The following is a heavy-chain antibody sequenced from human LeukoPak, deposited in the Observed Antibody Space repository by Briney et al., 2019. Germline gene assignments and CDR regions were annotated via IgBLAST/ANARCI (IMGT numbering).Heavy chain of an antibody. Sequence: GGSLRLSCAASGFTFSTYTMNWVRQAPGKGLEWVSSITSGSGYIYYADSVKGRFTVSRDNAKNSLYLQMNSLRAEDTAVYYCARDALDCSSTSCYFFYYGMDVWGKGTTVTVSS. CDR2: ITSGSGYI. J-gene: IGHJ6*04. V-gene: IGHV3-21*01. CDR1: GFTFSTYT. D-gene: IGHD2-2*01. CDR3: ARDALDCSSTSCYFFYYGMDV.